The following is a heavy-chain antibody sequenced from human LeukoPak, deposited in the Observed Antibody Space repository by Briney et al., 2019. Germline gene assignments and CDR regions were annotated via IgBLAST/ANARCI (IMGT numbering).Heavy chain of an antibody. CDR2: ISAYNGNT. CDR1: GYSFTSYW. D-gene: IGHD1-1*01. CDR3: ARDSTGTTGAPGY. V-gene: IGHV1-18*04. J-gene: IGHJ4*02. Sequence: GESLKISCKGSGYSFTSYWISWVRQAPGQGLEWMGWISAYNGNTNYAQKLQGRVTMTTDTSTSTAYMELRSLRSDDTAVYYCARDSTGTTGAPGYWGQGTLVTVSS.